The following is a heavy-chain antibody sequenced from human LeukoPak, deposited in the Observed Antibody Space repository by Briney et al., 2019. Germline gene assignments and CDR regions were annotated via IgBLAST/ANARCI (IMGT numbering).Heavy chain of an antibody. Sequence: TSETLSLTCAVYGGSFSGYYWSWIRQPPGKGLEWIGEINHSGSTNFNPSLKSRVTISVDTSKNQFSLKLSSVTAADTAVYYCARSVYPIDYWGQGTLVTVSS. CDR2: INHSGST. CDR3: ARSVYPIDY. J-gene: IGHJ4*02. D-gene: IGHD2-2*01. CDR1: GGSFSGYY. V-gene: IGHV4-34*01.